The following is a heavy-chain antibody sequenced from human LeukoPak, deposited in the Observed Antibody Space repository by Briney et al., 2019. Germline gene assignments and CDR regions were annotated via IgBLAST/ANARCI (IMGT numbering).Heavy chain of an antibody. CDR3: ARDRYCSGGSCSTFQH. D-gene: IGHD2-15*01. CDR1: GFTFSSYW. CDR2: INSDGSST. J-gene: IGHJ1*01. Sequence: PGGSLRLSCAASGFTFSSYWMHWVRQAPGKGLVWVSRINSDGSSTSYADSAKGRFTISRDNAKNTLYLQMNSLRAEDTAVYYCARDRYCSGGSCSTFQHWGQGTLVTVSS. V-gene: IGHV3-74*01.